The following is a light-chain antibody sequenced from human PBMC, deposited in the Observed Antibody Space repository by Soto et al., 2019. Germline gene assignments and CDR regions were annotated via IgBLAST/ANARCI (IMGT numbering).Light chain of an antibody. CDR2: GAS. Sequence: EIVMTQSPATLSVSPGQRASLSCRASQSVITTVAWYHQKPGQAPRLLVYGASTRSTGIPARFGGSGAGTDFTLTITSLQSEDFGVYFCQQYKDWPTTFGQGTKVDI. J-gene: IGKJ1*01. V-gene: IGKV3-15*01. CDR3: QQYKDWPTT. CDR1: QSVITT.